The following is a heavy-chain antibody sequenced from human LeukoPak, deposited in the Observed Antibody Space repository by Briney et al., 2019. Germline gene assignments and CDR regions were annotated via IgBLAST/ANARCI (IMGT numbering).Heavy chain of an antibody. D-gene: IGHD6-6*01. Sequence: ASETLSLTCTVSGGSISSSSYYWGWIRQPPGKGLEWIGSIYYSGSTYYNPSLKSRVTISVDTSKNQFSLKLSSVTAADTAVYYCAKGRRSSSSGFCYWGQGTLVTVSS. V-gene: IGHV4-39*01. CDR2: IYYSGST. CDR1: GGSISSSSYY. J-gene: IGHJ4*02. CDR3: AKGRRSSSSGFCY.